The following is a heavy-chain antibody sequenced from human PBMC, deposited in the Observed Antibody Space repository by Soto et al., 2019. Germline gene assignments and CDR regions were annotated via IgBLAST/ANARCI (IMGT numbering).Heavy chain of an antibody. V-gene: IGHV1-3*01. D-gene: IGHD4-17*01. CDR3: ARGPTVTTSRVSWFDP. CDR1: GYAFTSYA. CDR2: INAGNGNT. Sequence: APVKVSCKASGYAFTSYAMHWVRQAPGQRLEWMGWINAGNGNTKYSQKFQGRVTITRDTSASTVYMELSSLRSEDTAVYYCARGPTVTTSRVSWFDPWGQGTLVTVSS. J-gene: IGHJ5*02.